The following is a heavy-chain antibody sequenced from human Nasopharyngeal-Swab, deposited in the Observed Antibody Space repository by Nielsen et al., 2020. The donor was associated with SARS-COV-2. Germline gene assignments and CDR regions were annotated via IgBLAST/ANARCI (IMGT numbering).Heavy chain of an antibody. CDR1: GFTFSSYS. CDR2: ISSSSSYI. J-gene: IGHJ4*02. Sequence: GESLKISCAASGFTFSSYSMNWVRQAPGKGLEWVSSISSSSSYIYYADSVKGRFTTSRDNAKNSLYLQMNSLRAEDTAVYYCARETYGDRSYWGQGTLVTVSS. CDR3: ARETYGDRSY. D-gene: IGHD4-17*01. V-gene: IGHV3-21*01.